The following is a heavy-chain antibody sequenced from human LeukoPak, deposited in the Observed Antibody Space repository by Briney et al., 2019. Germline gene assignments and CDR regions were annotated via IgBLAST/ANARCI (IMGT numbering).Heavy chain of an antibody. J-gene: IGHJ3*01. D-gene: IGHD3-3*01. V-gene: IGHV4-4*09. CDR2: IHTSGSN. CDR1: GVSISPYY. Sequence: SETLSLTCAVSGVSISPYYWAWIRQPPGKGLEWIGYIHTSGSNNQYPSLKSRVTIAVDKSKNHFSLRLTSVTAADTAVYYCARLSAAVHLGAFDLWGQGTMVTVSS. CDR3: ARLSAAVHLGAFDL.